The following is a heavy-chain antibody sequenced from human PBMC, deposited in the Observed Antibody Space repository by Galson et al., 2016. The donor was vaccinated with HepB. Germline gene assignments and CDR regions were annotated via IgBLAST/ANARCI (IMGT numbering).Heavy chain of an antibody. D-gene: IGHD1-26*01. CDR1: GFTFSASA. V-gene: IGHV1-58*01. CDR2: IVVGSGNR. CDR3: EADEDLVVGHGFEG. J-gene: IGHJ3*01. Sequence: SVKVSCKASGFTFSASAVQWVRQARGQRPEWLGWIVVGSGNRQHAQNFQERLTISRDLSTSTAYMELRVLRTDDTAVYYCEADEDLVVGHGFEGWGQGTWVTVST.